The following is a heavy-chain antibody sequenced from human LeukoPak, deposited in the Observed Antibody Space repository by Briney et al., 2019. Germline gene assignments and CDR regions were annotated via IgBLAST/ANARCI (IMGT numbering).Heavy chain of an antibody. D-gene: IGHD4-23*01. Sequence: SETLSLTCTVSGGSISSYYWSWIRQPPGKGLEWIGYIYYSGSTNYNPSLKSRVTISVDTSKNQFSLKLSSVTAADTAVYYCARHGGKLLFDYWGQGTLVTVSS. CDR3: ARHGGKLLFDY. V-gene: IGHV4-59*01. J-gene: IGHJ4*02. CDR1: GGSISSYY. CDR2: IYYSGST.